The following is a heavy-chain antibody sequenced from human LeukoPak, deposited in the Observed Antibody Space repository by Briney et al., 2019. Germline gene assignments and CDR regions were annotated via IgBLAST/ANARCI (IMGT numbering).Heavy chain of an antibody. Sequence: GGSLRLSCTASGFTFSNAWMSWVRQAPGKGLEWVGRIKSKTDGGTTDYAAPVKGRFTISRDDSKNTLYLQMNSLKTEDTAVYYCTTYLEWSKIYDYWGQGTLVTVSS. CDR3: TTYLEWSKIYDY. CDR1: GFTFSNAW. D-gene: IGHD3-3*01. CDR2: IKSKTDGGTT. V-gene: IGHV3-15*01. J-gene: IGHJ4*02.